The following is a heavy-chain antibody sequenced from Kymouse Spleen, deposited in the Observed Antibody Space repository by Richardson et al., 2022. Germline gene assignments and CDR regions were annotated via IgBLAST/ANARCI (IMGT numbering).Heavy chain of an antibody. CDR3: ARDRDYYGSGSYYNVFDY. Sequence: QVQLVESGGGVVQPGRSLRLSCAASGFTFSSYGMHWVRQAPGKGLEWVAVIWYDGSNKYYADSVKGRFTISRDNSKNTLYLQMNSLRAEDTAVYYCARDRDYYGSGSYYNVFDYWGQGTLVTVSS. J-gene: IGHJ4*02. D-gene: IGHD3-10*01. V-gene: IGHV3-33*01. CDR1: GFTFSSYG. CDR2: IWYDGSNK.